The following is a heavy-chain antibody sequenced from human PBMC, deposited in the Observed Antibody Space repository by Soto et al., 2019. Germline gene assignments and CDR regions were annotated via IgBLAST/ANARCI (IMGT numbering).Heavy chain of an antibody. D-gene: IGHD6-6*01. CDR2: INHSGST. CDR1: GGSFSGYY. J-gene: IGHJ6*02. CDR3: ARGLSQVGLVDGIAARLYYYYGMDV. Sequence: SETLSLTCAVYGGSFSGYYWSWIRQPPGKGLEWIGEINHSGSTNYNPSLKSRVTISVDTSKNQFSLKLSSVTAADTAVYYCARGLSQVGLVDGIAARLYYYYGMDVWGQGTTVTVSS. V-gene: IGHV4-34*01.